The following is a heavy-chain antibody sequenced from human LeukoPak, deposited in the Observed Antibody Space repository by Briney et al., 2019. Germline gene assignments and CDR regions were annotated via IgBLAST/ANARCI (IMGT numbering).Heavy chain of an antibody. V-gene: IGHV3-9*01. CDR3: GKDILGTMLRGVIRS. Sequence: GRSLRLSCTASGFTYDHFAIHWVRQVPGKGLEWVSGITGNSGALHYADSVKGRFTISRDNAKKSLYLQISSLIPEDTALYYFGKDILGTMLRGVIRSWGQGTLVTVSS. CDR2: ITGNSGAL. D-gene: IGHD3-10*01. J-gene: IGHJ4*02. CDR1: GFTYDHFA.